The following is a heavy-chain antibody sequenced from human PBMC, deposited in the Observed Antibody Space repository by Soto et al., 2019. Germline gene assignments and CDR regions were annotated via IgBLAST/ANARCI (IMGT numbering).Heavy chain of an antibody. J-gene: IGHJ4*02. V-gene: IGHV1-46*01. D-gene: IGHD3-22*01. CDR1: GYTFTSYY. CDR3: ARGWSYYYDSSGPIKAPFEY. Sequence: ASVKVSCKASGYTFTSYYMHWVRQAPGQGLEWMGIINPSGGSTSYAQKFQGRVTMTRDTSTSTVYMELSSLRSEDTAVYYCARGWSYYYDSSGPIKAPFEYWGQGTLVTVSS. CDR2: INPSGGST.